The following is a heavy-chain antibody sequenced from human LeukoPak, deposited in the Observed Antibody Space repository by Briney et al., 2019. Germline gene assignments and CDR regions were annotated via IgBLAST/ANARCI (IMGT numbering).Heavy chain of an antibody. V-gene: IGHV4-39*01. CDR2: IYYSGST. CDR3: ARQIGRGLWAFDY. D-gene: IGHD2-21*01. J-gene: IGHJ4*02. CDR1: GGSITIADYW. Sequence: PSETLSLTCTVSGGSITIADYWWAWLRQPPGKGLEWPASIYYSGSTHYNPALKSRVYISVDTSKSQFSLKLSSVTAADTAVYYCARQIGRGLWAFDYWGQGTPVTVSS.